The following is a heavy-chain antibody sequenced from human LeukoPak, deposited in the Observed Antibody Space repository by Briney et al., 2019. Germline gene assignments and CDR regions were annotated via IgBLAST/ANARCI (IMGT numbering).Heavy chain of an antibody. D-gene: IGHD6-6*01. CDR1: GYAFNTYY. CDR3: ATVRGYSSLNY. J-gene: IGHJ4*02. V-gene: IGHV1-46*02. Sequence: ASVKVSCKASGYAFNTYYVHWVRQAPGQGLEWMGIINPSGGSTSYAQKFQGRATLTRDTSTSTLYMEMSSLRSEDTAVYYCATVRGYSSLNYWGQGTLVTVSS. CDR2: INPSGGST.